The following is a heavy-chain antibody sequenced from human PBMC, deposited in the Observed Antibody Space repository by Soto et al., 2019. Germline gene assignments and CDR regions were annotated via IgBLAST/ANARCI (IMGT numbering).Heavy chain of an antibody. D-gene: IGHD2-21*02. CDR2: INSDGSDS. J-gene: IGHJ3*02. CDR1: GFTFSNFW. V-gene: IGHV3-74*01. CDR3: TREAYCGGDCHYDAFDI. Sequence: PGGSLRLSCAASGFTFSNFWMHWVRQDPGKGLVWVSHINSDGSDSTHADSVKGRFTISRDNAKNTLYLQMNSLRAEDTAVYYCTREAYCGGDCHYDAFDIWGQGTMVTVSS.